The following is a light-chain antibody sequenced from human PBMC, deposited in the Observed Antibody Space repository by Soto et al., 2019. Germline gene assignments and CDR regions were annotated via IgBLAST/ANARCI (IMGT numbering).Light chain of an antibody. J-gene: IGKJ3*01. CDR2: AAS. Sequence: DIQMTQSPSSVSASVGDRVTITCRATQSLSSWLAWYQQKPGIAPKLLIYAASSLQSGVPSRFSGSGSGTDLNFTISSLQPEDFATYYCQQATTFPITFGPGTKVDVK. V-gene: IGKV1-12*01. CDR3: QQATTFPIT. CDR1: QSLSSW.